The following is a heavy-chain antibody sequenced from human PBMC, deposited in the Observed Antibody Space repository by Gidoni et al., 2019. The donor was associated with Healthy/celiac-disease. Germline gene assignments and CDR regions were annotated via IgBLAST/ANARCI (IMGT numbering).Heavy chain of an antibody. V-gene: IGHV3-9*01. J-gene: IGHJ4*02. CDR3: AKEITL. CDR2: ISWNSGSI. Sequence: EVQLVESGGGLVQPGRSLRLYCAASGFTFDDYAMHWVRQAPGKGLEWVSGISWNSGSIGYADSVKGRFTISRDNAKNSLYLQMNSLRAEDTALYYCAKEITLWGQGTLVTVSS. CDR1: GFTFDDYA.